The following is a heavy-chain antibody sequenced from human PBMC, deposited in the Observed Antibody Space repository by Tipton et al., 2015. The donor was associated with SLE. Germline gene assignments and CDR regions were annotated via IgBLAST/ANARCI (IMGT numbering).Heavy chain of an antibody. J-gene: IGHJ4*02. Sequence: SLRLSCAASGFTFSSYAMSWVRQAPGKGLEWVSVIYSGGSTYYADSVKGRFTIPRNKSKNTLYLQMNSLRAEDTAVYYCAKGCRGSLGGSYCIDYWGQGTLVTVSS. V-gene: IGHV3-23*03. CDR2: IYSGGST. CDR3: AKGCRGSLGGSYCIDY. D-gene: IGHD1-26*01. CDR1: GFTFSSYA.